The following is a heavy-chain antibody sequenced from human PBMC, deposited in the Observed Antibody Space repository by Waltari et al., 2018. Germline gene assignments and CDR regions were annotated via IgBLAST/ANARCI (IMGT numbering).Heavy chain of an antibody. D-gene: IGHD2-15*01. Sequence: QVQLVQSGAEVKKPGASVKVSCKASGYPFTGYYIHWVRQAPGQGLEWMGRINPNSGGTNYAQKFQGRVTMTRDTSISTAYMELSRLRSDDTAVYYCASLPVAATPDFDYWGQGTLVTVSS. CDR2: INPNSGGT. CDR1: GYPFTGYY. CDR3: ASLPVAATPDFDY. V-gene: IGHV1-2*06. J-gene: IGHJ4*02.